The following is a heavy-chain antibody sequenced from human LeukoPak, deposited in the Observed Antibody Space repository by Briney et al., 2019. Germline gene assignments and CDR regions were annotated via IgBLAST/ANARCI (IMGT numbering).Heavy chain of an antibody. J-gene: IGHJ6*02. CDR1: GFNFRDYY. V-gene: IGHV3-11*03. CDR3: ARGHYGLDV. CDR2: ISTSSSYT. Sequence: GGSLGLSCAASGFNFRDYYLSWIRQAPGKGLEWVSYISTSSSYTYYADSVKGRFTISRDNAKNSLYLQMNSLTAEDTAVYFCARGHYGLDVWGQGTTVTVSS.